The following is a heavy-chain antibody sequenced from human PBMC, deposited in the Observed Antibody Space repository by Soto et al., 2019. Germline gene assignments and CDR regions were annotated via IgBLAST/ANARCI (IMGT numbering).Heavy chain of an antibody. J-gene: IGHJ4*02. CDR2: ISFDGINR. V-gene: IGHV3-30*18. Sequence: QVQLVESGGGGVQPGGSLRLSCAASGFTFSYYAMHWVRQAPGRGLAWVAIISFDGINRFYSDSVTGRFTISIDNSKKTLYLEMSSLSVEDTSVYICAKDLAKCNGCSCYQHVVTDDWCQGTLVTV. D-gene: IGHD2-15*01. CDR1: GFTFSYYA. CDR3: AKDLAKCNGCSCYQHVVTDD.